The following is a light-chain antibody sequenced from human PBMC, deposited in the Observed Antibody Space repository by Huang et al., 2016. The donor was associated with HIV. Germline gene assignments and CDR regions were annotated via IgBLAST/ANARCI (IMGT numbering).Light chain of an antibody. CDR3: QQRSNRPLT. Sequence: EIVLTQSPATLSLSPGERATLSCRASQSVNTFLAWYQQKPGQAPRLLIYDAANRATGIPARFSGSGSGTDFTLTISSLEPEDFAVYYCQQRSNRPLTFGGGTKVEIE. CDR2: DAA. V-gene: IGKV3-11*01. J-gene: IGKJ4*01. CDR1: QSVNTF.